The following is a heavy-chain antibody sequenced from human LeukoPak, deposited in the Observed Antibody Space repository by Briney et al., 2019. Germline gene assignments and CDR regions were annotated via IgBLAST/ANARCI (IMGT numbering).Heavy chain of an antibody. CDR3: WRDRPFMVRGVPYV. CDR1: GYPFTAYY. J-gene: IGHJ6*02. Sequence: ASVNVSCKASGYPFTAYYMHWVRQAPGQGLEWMGWINPNSGGTNYAQKFQGRVTLTRDTTNSTDYMELRRLIAEATAVYLYWRDRPFMVRGVPYVSGQGATVTVSS. D-gene: IGHD3-10*01. CDR2: INPNSGGT. V-gene: IGHV1-2*02.